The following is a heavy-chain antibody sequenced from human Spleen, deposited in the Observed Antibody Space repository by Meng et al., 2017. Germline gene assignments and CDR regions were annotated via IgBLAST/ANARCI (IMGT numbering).Heavy chain of an antibody. CDR2: ISSSGSTI. J-gene: IGHJ3*02. Sequence: GESLKISCAASGFTFSSYEMNWVRQAPGKGLEWVSYISSSGSTIYYADSVKGRFTISRDNSKNTLYLQMNSLRAEDTAVYYCARALSEGSITMVRGGNDAFDIWGQGTMVTVSS. D-gene: IGHD3-10*01. V-gene: IGHV3-48*03. CDR3: ARALSEGSITMVRGGNDAFDI. CDR1: GFTFSSYE.